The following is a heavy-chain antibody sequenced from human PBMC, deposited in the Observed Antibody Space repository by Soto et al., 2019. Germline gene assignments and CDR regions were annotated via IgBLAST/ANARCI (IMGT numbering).Heavy chain of an antibody. CDR2: IYPGDSDT. CDR1: GYIFTLYW. CDR3: ARQSPTPGYYYFSYGMDV. D-gene: IGHD4-17*01. V-gene: IGHV5-51*01. J-gene: IGHJ6*02. Sequence: PGESLKISCKASGYIFTLYWIGWVRQMPGKGLEWMVIIYPGDSDTRYSPSFQGHVTISADKSISTASLQWSSLKASDTAVYYCARQSPTPGYYYFSYGMDVWGQGTTVTVS.